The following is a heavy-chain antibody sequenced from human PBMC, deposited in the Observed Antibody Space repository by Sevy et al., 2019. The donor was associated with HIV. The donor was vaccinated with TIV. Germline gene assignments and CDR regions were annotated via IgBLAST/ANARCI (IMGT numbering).Heavy chain of an antibody. J-gene: IGHJ6*02. V-gene: IGHV3-15*01. CDR3: STDIVVQSGYSYDFSTFNPDLPHNSGADV. CDR1: GFTFRNAW. CDR2: IRNDPDGGTT. Sequence: GGSLRLSCTASGFTFRNAWMTWVRQVPGKGLEWVGRIRNDPDGGTTDYAAPVRGRFTISRDDSKNTMYLQMNSLKSEAIAVYYCSTDIVVQSGYSYDFSTFNPDLPHNSGADVWGQGTTVPVSS. D-gene: IGHD5-12*01.